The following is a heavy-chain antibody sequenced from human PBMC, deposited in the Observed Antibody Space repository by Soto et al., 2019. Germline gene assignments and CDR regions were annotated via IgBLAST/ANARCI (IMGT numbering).Heavy chain of an antibody. CDR1: GDRVSSSA. CDR3: ARDPSYYGMDV. Sequence: PAEIACEACGDRVSSSAMPWARQTTGQRLEWMGWINAGNGNTKYSRKFQGRVTITRDTSASTAYMELSSLRSEDTAAYYCARDPSYYGMDVWGQGTSVTVPS. J-gene: IGHJ6*02. CDR2: INAGNGNT. V-gene: IGHV1-3*01.